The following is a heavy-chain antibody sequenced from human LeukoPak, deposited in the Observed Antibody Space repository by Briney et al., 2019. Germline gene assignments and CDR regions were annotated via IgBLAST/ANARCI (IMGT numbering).Heavy chain of an antibody. CDR2: ISAYNGNT. CDR1: GCTFTSYG. Sequence: ASAKVSCKASGCTFTSYGISWVRQAPGQGLEWMGWISAYNGNTNYAQKLQGRVTMTTDTSTSTAYMELRSLRSDDTAVYYCARRSDFWSGYNYWGQGTLVTVSS. CDR3: ARRSDFWSGYNY. V-gene: IGHV1-18*01. D-gene: IGHD3-3*01. J-gene: IGHJ4*02.